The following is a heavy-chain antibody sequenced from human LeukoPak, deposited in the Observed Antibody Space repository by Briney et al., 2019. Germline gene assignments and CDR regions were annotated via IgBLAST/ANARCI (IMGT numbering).Heavy chain of an antibody. CDR3: ARGDCSGGSCYNYYYYGMDV. V-gene: IGHV3-74*01. CDR2: INSDGSNT. D-gene: IGHD2-15*01. Sequence: GSLRLSCAASGFTFSSYWMHWVRQAPGKGLVWVSRINSDGSNTSYADSVKGRFTISRDNAKNTLYLQMNSLRAEDTAVYYCARGDCSGGSCYNYYYYGMDVWGQGTTVTVSS. J-gene: IGHJ6*02. CDR1: GFTFSSYW.